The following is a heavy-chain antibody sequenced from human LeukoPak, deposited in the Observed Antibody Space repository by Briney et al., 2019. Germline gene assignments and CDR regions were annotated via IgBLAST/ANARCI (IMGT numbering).Heavy chain of an antibody. J-gene: IGHJ4*02. CDR2: IKQDGTEK. D-gene: IGHD3-10*01. V-gene: IGHV3-7*01. Sequence: GESPRLSCAASGFTFTTYWISWVRQAPGKGLEWVANIKQDGTEKYYVDSVKGRFTISRDNAKNSLYLQMNSLRVEDTAVYYCAKVAKYYYGSETYYFFEHWGQGTPVTASS. CDR1: GFTFTTYW. CDR3: AKVAKYYYGSETYYFFEH.